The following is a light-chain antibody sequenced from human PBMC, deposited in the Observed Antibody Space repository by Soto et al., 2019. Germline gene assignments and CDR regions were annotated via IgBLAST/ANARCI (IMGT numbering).Light chain of an antibody. CDR3: QQYGSSPLVT. J-gene: IGKJ1*01. CDR2: GAS. V-gene: IGKV3-20*01. Sequence: EIVLTQSPGTLSLSPGERATLSCRASQSVSSSYLAWYQQKPGQAPRLLIYGASSRATGIPDRFSGSGSGTDFTLTISRLEPEDFAVNYCQQYGSSPLVTFGQRTKVDIK. CDR1: QSVSSSY.